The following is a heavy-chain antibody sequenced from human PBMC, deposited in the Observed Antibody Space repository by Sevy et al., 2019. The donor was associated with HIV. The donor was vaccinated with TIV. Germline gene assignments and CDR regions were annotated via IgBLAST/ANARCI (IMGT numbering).Heavy chain of an antibody. V-gene: IGHV3-30-3*01. CDR1: GFTFSSYA. J-gene: IGHJ6*03. Sequence: GGSLRLSCAASGFTFSSYAMHWVRQAPGKGLEWVAVISYDGSNKYYADSVKGRFTISRDNSKNTLYLQMNSLRAEDTAVYYCAREGPDDCSGGSCWSYYYYMDVWGKGTTVTVSS. D-gene: IGHD2-15*01. CDR3: AREGPDDCSGGSCWSYYYYMDV. CDR2: ISYDGSNK.